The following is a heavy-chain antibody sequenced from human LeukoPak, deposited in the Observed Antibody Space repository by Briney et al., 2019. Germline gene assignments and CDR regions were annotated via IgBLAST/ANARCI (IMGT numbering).Heavy chain of an antibody. Sequence: GSLRLSCAASRFTFSDYYMNWIRQAPGKGLEWVSYISSSGSVIYYADSVKGRFTISRDNAKNSLYLQMNSLRAEDTAVYYCAIPYDSGGDYYGMDVWGQGTTVTVSS. J-gene: IGHJ6*02. D-gene: IGHD3-10*01. CDR1: RFTFSDYY. CDR3: AIPYDSGGDYYGMDV. V-gene: IGHV3-11*01. CDR2: ISSSGSVI.